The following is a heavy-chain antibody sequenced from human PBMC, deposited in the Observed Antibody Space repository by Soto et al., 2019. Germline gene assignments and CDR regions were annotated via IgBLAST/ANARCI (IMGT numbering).Heavy chain of an antibody. D-gene: IGHD6-6*01. J-gene: IGHJ4*02. CDR2: IYWDDNE. Sequence: QITLKESGPTLVKPTQTLTLTCTFSGFSLYTSGVGVGWIRQPPGKALEWLALIYWDDNERYSPSLQSRLTSTKDTSINRVVLTMPNVDPVDTATYYCARIIEALPLRGALDFWGQGTLVTVSS. CDR3: ARIIEALPLRGALDF. CDR1: GFSLYTSGVG. V-gene: IGHV2-5*02.